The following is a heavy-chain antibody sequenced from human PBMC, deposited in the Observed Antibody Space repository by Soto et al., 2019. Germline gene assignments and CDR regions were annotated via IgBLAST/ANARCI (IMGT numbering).Heavy chain of an antibody. CDR1: GGSISSGGYS. CDR2: IYHSGST. CDR3: ARGRTAVAGNLVIDP. V-gene: IGHV4-30-2*01. J-gene: IGHJ5*02. D-gene: IGHD6-19*01. Sequence: QLQLQESGSGLVKPSQTLSLTCAVSGGSISSGGYSWSWIRQPPGKGLEWIGYIYHSGSTYYNPSLKSRVTISVDRSKNQFSLKLSSVTAADTAVYYCARGRTAVAGNLVIDPWGQGTLVTVSS.